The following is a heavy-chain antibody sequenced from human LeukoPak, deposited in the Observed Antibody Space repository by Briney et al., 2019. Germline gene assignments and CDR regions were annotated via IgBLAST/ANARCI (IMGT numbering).Heavy chain of an antibody. CDR3: AAGPYGGNTPFDY. V-gene: IGHV3-23*01. Sequence: SGGSLRLSCAASGFTFSSYAMSWIRQAPGRGLEWVSSLSVSGATTCYADSVKGRFTISRDNFNNTLYLQMNNLRAEDTALYYCAAGPYGGNTPFDYWGQGTLVTISS. CDR1: GFTFSSYA. J-gene: IGHJ4*02. CDR2: LSVSGATT. D-gene: IGHD4-23*01.